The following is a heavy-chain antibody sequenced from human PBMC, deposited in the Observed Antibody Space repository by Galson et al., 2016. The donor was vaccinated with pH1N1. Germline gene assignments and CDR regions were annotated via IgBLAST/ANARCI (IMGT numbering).Heavy chain of an antibody. V-gene: IGHV1-8*01. J-gene: IGHJ2*01. CDR2: MNPNNGNA. Sequence: QSGAEVTKPGESLRISCKASGSTLTSYDINWARQATGQGLEWMGWMNPNNGNADYAPNFQGRVTLTRNASINTAYMELSSLTSEDTAVHYCARGPVYWYFDLWSRGTPVIVSS. CDR3: ARGPVYWYFDL. CDR1: GSTLTSYD.